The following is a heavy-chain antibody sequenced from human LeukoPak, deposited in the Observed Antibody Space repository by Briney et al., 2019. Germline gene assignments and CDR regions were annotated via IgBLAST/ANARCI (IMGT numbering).Heavy chain of an antibody. CDR1: GGSFSGYY. CDR3: ARGRRIAARFYFDY. J-gene: IGHJ4*02. D-gene: IGHD6-6*01. CDR2: INHSGST. Sequence: SETLSLTCAVYGGSFSGYYWSWIRQPPGKGLEWIGEINHSGSTNYNPSLKSRVTISVDTPKNQFSLKLSSVTAADTAVYYCARGRRIAARFYFDYWGQGTLVTVSS. V-gene: IGHV4-34*01.